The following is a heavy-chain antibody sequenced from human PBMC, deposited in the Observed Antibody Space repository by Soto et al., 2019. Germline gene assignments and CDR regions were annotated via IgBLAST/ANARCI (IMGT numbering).Heavy chain of an antibody. CDR3: AKDWGDIVVVVAATDY. D-gene: IGHD2-15*01. Sequence: GGSLRLSCAASGFTFSSYAMSWVRQAPGKELEWVSAISGSGGSTYYADSVKGRFNISRYNSKNTLYLQMNSLRAEDTAVYYCAKDWGDIVVVVAATDYWGQGTLVTVSS. CDR2: ISGSGGST. J-gene: IGHJ4*02. CDR1: GFTFSSYA. V-gene: IGHV3-23*01.